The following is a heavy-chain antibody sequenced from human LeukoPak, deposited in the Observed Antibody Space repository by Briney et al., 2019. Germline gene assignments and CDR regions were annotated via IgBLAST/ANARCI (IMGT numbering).Heavy chain of an antibody. J-gene: IGHJ6*03. D-gene: IGHD2-2*03. CDR3: AREWVDVVVVPAAMDYYYYMDV. V-gene: IGHV4-38-2*02. CDR2: IYTSGST. Sequence: PSETLSLTCTVSGYSISSGYYWGWIRQPPGKGLEWIGRIYTSGSTNYNPSLKSRVTMPVDTSKNQFSLKLSSVTAADTAVYYCAREWVDVVVVPAAMDYYYYMDVWGKGTTVTVSS. CDR1: GYSISSGYY.